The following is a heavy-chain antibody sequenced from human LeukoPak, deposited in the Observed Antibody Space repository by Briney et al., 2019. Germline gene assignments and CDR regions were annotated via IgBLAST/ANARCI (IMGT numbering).Heavy chain of an antibody. J-gene: IGHJ4*02. CDR1: GFTFSSYS. Sequence: GGSLRLSCAASGFTFSSYSMNWVRQAPGRGLEWISYISSSSSAIYYADSVKGRFTISRDNAKNSLYLQMNSLRDEDTAFCYCARPLYSGSYHFGYWGQGTLVTVSS. D-gene: IGHD1-26*01. CDR3: ARPLYSGSYHFGY. CDR2: ISSSSSAI. V-gene: IGHV3-48*02.